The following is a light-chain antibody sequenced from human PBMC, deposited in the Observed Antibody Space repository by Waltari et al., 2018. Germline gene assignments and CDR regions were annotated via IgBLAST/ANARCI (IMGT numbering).Light chain of an antibody. J-gene: IGKJ2*01. CDR1: QTLSNY. CDR3: QQSYNTPVT. CDR2: AAS. Sequence: DIQMTQSPSSLSASVGDRVTITCRASQTLSNYLNWDRQKPGKAPNLLIYAASSLQSGVPSRFSGSGSGTDFTLTISSLQPEDFATYYCQQSYNTPVTFGQGTKLEIK. V-gene: IGKV1-39*01.